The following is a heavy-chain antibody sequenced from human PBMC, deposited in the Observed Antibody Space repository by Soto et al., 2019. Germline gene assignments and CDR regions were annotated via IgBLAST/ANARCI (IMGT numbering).Heavy chain of an antibody. D-gene: IGHD3-10*01. J-gene: IGHJ6*02. CDR1: GGTFSSYA. Sequence: EASVKVSCKASGGTFSSYAISWVRQAPGQGLEWMGGIIPIFGTANYAQKFQGRVTITADKSTSTAYMELSSLRSEDTAVYYCARDQGLWESYYYYYGMDVWGQGTTVTVSS. V-gene: IGHV1-69*06. CDR2: IIPIFGTA. CDR3: ARDQGLWESYYYYYGMDV.